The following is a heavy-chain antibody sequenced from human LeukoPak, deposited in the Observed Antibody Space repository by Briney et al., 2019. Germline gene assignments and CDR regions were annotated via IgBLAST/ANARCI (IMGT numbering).Heavy chain of an antibody. CDR2: IYYSGST. V-gene: IGHV4-59*01. J-gene: IGHJ4*02. CDR3: ARGVAAAPFDY. CDR1: GSSISSYY. D-gene: IGHD6-13*01. Sequence: PSETLSLTCTVSGSSISSYYWSWIRQPPGKGLEWIGYIYYSGSTNYNPSLKSRVTISVDTSKNQFSLKLSSVTAADTAVYYCARGVAAAPFDYWGQGTLVTVSS.